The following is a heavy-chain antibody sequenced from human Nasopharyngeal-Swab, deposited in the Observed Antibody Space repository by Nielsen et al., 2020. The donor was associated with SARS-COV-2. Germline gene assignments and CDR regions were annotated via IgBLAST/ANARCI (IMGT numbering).Heavy chain of an antibody. J-gene: IGHJ4*02. Sequence: WVRQAPGQGLEWLGWISAYNGNTNYTQKLQGRATMTTHTSTSTAYMELRSLRSDDTAVYYCARGGSYVTRPADYWGQGTLVTVSS. V-gene: IGHV1-18*01. D-gene: IGHD1-26*01. CDR3: ARGGSYVTRPADY. CDR2: ISAYNGNT.